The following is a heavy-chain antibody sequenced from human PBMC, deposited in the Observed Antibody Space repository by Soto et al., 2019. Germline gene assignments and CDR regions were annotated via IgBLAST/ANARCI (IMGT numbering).Heavy chain of an antibody. CDR2: ISGSGGST. Sequence: GGSLRLSCAASAFTFSSYALSWVRQAPGKGLEWVSAISGSGGSTYYADSVKGRFTISRDNSKNTLYLQMNSLRAEDTAVYYCAKALHYGPSGPNDYWGQGTLVTVSS. CDR1: AFTFSSYA. J-gene: IGHJ4*02. CDR3: AKALHYGPSGPNDY. D-gene: IGHD4-17*01. V-gene: IGHV3-23*01.